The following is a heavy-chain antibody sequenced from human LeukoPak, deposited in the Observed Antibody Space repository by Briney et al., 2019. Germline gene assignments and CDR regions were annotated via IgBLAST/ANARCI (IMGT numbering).Heavy chain of an antibody. CDR2: IYYSGRT. CDR1: GGSISSSY. CDR3: ASIAVAGTADWFDP. D-gene: IGHD6-19*01. V-gene: IGHV4-59*01. J-gene: IGHJ5*02. Sequence: PSETLSLTCTVSGGSISSSYWSSIRQPPGKGLEWIGYIYYSGRTNYKPSRKSQATISEDTPKNQFSLKLSSVTAADTAVYYCASIAVAGTADWFDPWGQGTLVTVSS.